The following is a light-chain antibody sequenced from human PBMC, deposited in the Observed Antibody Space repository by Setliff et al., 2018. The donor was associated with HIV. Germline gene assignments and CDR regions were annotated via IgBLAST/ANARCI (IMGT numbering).Light chain of an antibody. J-gene: IGLJ1*01. CDR2: EVT. CDR1: SSDVGRYNR. Sequence: QSVLTQPPSVSGSPGQSVTISCTGTSSDVGRYNRVSWYQQPPGTAPKLMIYEVTNRPSGVPDRFSGSKSGSTASLTISGLQAEDEADYYCSSYAISNTLPFGTGTKGTVL. V-gene: IGLV2-18*02. CDR3: SSYAISNTLP.